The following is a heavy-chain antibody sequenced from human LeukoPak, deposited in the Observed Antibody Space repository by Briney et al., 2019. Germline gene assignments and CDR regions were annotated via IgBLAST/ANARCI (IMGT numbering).Heavy chain of an antibody. J-gene: IGHJ4*02. CDR3: ARVGRGYSFKVYYFDY. CDR1: GFTVSSNY. CDR2: MSYDGSNK. V-gene: IGHV3-30*03. D-gene: IGHD5-18*01. Sequence: PGGSLRLSCAASGFTVSSNYMHWVRQAPGKGLEWVSVMSYDGSNKYYADSVKGRFTISRDNSKNTLFLQMNSLRAEDTAVYFCARVGRGYSFKVYYFDYWGQGTLVTVSS.